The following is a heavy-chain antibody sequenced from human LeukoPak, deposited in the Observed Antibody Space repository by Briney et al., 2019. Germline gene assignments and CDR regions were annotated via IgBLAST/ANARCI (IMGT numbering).Heavy chain of an antibody. J-gene: IGHJ5*02. V-gene: IGHV4-59*08. Sequence: SETLSLTCTVSGGSIRSYYWSWIRQPPGKGLEWIGYIYYSGSTNYNPSLKSRVTVSVDTSKNQFSLKLSSVTAADTAVYYCARLGIWAGWFDPWGQGTLVTVSS. D-gene: IGHD3-16*01. CDR2: IYYSGST. CDR1: GGSIRSYY. CDR3: ARLGIWAGWFDP.